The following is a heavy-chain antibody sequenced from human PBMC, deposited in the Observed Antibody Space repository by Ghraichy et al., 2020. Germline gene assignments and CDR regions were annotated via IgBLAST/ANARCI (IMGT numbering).Heavy chain of an antibody. Sequence: GGSLRLSCAASGFTFSSYWMSWVRQAPGKGLEWVANIKQDGSEKYYVDSVKGRFTISRDNAKNSLYLQMNSLRAEDTAVYYCARDLSTAAAANWFDPWGQGTLVTVSS. J-gene: IGHJ5*02. D-gene: IGHD6-13*01. CDR2: IKQDGSEK. CDR1: GFTFSSYW. CDR3: ARDLSTAAAANWFDP. V-gene: IGHV3-7*04.